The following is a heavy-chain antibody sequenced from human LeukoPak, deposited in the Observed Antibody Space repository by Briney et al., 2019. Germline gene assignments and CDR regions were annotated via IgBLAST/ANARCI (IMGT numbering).Heavy chain of an antibody. J-gene: IGHJ4*02. V-gene: IGHV4-39*07. CDR3: ARGNVGARDYYFDY. D-gene: IGHD1-26*01. Sequence: SETLSLTCTVSGGSISSSSYYWGWIRQPPGKGLEWIGSIYYSGSTYYNPSLKSRVTISVDTSKNQFSLKLSSVTAGDTAVYYCARGNVGARDYYFDYWGQGTLVTVPS. CDR1: GGSISSSSYY. CDR2: IYYSGST.